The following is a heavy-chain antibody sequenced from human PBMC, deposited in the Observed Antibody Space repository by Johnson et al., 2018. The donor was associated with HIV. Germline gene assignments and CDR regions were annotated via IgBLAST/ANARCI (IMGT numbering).Heavy chain of an antibody. D-gene: IGHD3-22*01. Sequence: VQLVESGGGVVRPGGYLRVSCAASGFTFDDYAMHWVRQAPGKGLEWVSGIIWNSGSIAYADSVKGRFTISRDNAKNSLYLQMNSLRVEDTALYYCARGFSDSSGYGYAFDIWGQGTMVTVSP. CDR1: GFTFDDYA. J-gene: IGHJ3*02. V-gene: IGHV3-9*01. CDR3: ARGFSDSSGYGYAFDI. CDR2: IIWNSGSI.